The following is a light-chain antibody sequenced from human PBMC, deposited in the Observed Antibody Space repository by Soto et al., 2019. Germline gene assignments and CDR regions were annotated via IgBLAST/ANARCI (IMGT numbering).Light chain of an antibody. V-gene: IGLV2-14*01. CDR3: SSYTTSYFYV. CDR1: GRDIGAYDY. J-gene: IGLJ1*01. CDR2: GVK. Sequence: QSALTQPASVSGSPGQSITISCTGSGRDIGAYDYVSWYQQHPGKAPKLIIYGVKNRPSGVSNRFSASKSALTASLTISGLQTEDEADYYCSSYTTSYFYVFGPGTKLTVL.